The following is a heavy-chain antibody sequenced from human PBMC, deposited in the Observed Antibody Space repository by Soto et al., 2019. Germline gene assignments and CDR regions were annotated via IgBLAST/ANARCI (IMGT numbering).Heavy chain of an antibody. D-gene: IGHD1-1*01. V-gene: IGHV1-18*01. CDR2: ISAHNGNT. Sequence: QVHMVQSGAEVKKPGASVKVSCKGSGYAFTTYGVTWVRQAPGQGLEWMGWISAHNGNTNYAQKLQGRVTVTRDTSTSTAYMELRSLRSDDTAVYYCARGRYGDYWGQGALVTVSS. J-gene: IGHJ4*02. CDR3: ARGRYGDY. CDR1: GYAFTTYG.